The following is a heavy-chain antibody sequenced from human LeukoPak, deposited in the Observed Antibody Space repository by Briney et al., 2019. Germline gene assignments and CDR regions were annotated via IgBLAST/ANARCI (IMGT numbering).Heavy chain of an antibody. Sequence: ASVKVSCKASGYTFSSYGITWVRQSPGQGLEWMGWISGYNDNTNYAQKLQGRVTMTTDTSTSTAYMELRSLRSDDTAVYYCARRGSGSVSAFDIWGQGTMVTVSS. J-gene: IGHJ3*02. V-gene: IGHV1-18*01. D-gene: IGHD3-10*01. CDR1: GYTFSSYG. CDR2: ISGYNDNT. CDR3: ARRGSGSVSAFDI.